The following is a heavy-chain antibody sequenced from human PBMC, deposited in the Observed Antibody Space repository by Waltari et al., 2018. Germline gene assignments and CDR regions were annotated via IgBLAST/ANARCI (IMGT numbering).Heavy chain of an antibody. J-gene: IGHJ4*02. CDR3: ATLYYYDNRGFDY. CDR1: GFKFSDAW. V-gene: IGHV3-15*01. Sequence: EVQLVESGGGLVKPGGSLRLSCAASGFKFSDAWMSWVRQAPGKGLEWAGRIKSKTDGGTTDYAAPVKGRFIISRDDSKNTLYLQMNSLKTEDTAVYYCATLYYYDNRGFDYWGQGTLVTVSS. CDR2: IKSKTDGGTT. D-gene: IGHD3-22*01.